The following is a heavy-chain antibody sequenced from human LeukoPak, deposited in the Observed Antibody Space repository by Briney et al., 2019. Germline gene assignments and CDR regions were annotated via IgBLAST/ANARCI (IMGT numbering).Heavy chain of an antibody. J-gene: IGHJ5*02. CDR1: GGSISSYY. V-gene: IGHV4-39*07. CDR2: FYYSGST. Sequence: SETLSLTCTVSGGSISSYYWSWIRQPPGKGLEWIGSFYYSGSTYYTPSLKSRVTISVDTSKNQFSLRLNSVTAADTAVYYCARDGYGLTWGQGTLVTVSS. CDR3: ARDGYGLT. D-gene: IGHD5-18*01.